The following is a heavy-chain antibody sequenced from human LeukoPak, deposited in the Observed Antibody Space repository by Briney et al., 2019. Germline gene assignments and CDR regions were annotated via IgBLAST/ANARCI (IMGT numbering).Heavy chain of an antibody. CDR2: INPNSGGT. Sequence: ASVKVSCKASGYTFTGYYMHWVRQAPGQGREWMGRINPNSGGTNYAQKFQGRVTMTRDTSISTAYMELSRLRSDDTAVYYCASAPSPRRDYYYYYMDVWGKGTTVTVSS. V-gene: IGHV1-2*06. J-gene: IGHJ6*03. CDR1: GYTFTGYY. CDR3: ASAPSPRRDYYYYYMDV.